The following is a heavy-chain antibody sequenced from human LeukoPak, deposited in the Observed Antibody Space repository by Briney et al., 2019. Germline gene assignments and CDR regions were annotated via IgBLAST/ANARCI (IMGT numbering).Heavy chain of an antibody. CDR2: ISGSGGST. J-gene: IGHJ5*02. CDR1: GFTFSSYA. D-gene: IGHD6-19*01. Sequence: PGGSLRLSCAASGFTFSSYAMSWVRQAPGKGLEWVSAISGSGGSTYYADSVKGWFTISRDNSKNTLYLQMNSLRAEDTAVYYCAKGKEGSSGWLNWFDPWGQGTLVTVSS. V-gene: IGHV3-23*01. CDR3: AKGKEGSSGWLNWFDP.